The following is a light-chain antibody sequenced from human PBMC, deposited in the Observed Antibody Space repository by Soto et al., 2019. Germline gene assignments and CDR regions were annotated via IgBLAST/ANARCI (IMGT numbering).Light chain of an antibody. CDR3: QSYDNTLSGSV. V-gene: IGLV1-51*02. Sequence: QSVLTQPPSVSAAPGQKVTISCSGSSSNIGNHYVSWYQHLPRTAPKLLIYENNKRPSGIPDRFSGSKSGTSASLAITGLQSEDEADFYCQSYDNTLSGSVFGTGTKVTVL. CDR2: ENN. J-gene: IGLJ1*01. CDR1: SSNIGNHY.